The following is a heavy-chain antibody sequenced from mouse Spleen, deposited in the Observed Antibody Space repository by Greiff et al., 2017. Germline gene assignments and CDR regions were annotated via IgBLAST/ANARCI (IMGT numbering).Heavy chain of an antibody. CDR1: GYSITSGYY. CDR2: ISYDGSN. CDR3: ARERRDYFDY. Sequence: EVQLVESGPGLVKPSQSLSLTCSVTGYSITSGYYWNWIRQFPGNKLEWMGYISYDGSNNYNPSLKNRISITRDTSKNQFFLKLNSVTTEDTATYYCARERRDYFDYWGQGTTLTVSS. V-gene: IGHV3-6*01. J-gene: IGHJ2*01.